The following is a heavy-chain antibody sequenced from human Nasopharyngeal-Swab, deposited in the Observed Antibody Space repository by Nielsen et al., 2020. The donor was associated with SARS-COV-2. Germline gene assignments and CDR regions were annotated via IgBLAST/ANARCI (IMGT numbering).Heavy chain of an antibody. D-gene: IGHD6-6*01. V-gene: IGHV4-34*01. J-gene: IGHJ6*03. CDR2: INHSGST. CDR3: ARVLRGVAARPLGFGYYYYYYMDV. Sequence: WIRQPPGKGLEWVGEINHSGSTNYNPSLESRVTISVDTSKNQFSLKLSSVTAADTAVYYCARVLRGVAARPLGFGYYYYYYMDVWGKGTTVTVPS.